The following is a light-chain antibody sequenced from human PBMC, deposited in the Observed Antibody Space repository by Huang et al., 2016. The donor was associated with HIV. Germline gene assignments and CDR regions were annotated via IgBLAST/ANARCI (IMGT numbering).Light chain of an antibody. CDR3: HQYNNWLLS. J-gene: IGKJ4*01. CDR1: RSVSSN. V-gene: IGKV3-15*01. CDR2: GSS. Sequence: IVMTQSPATLSVSPGERATLSCRANRSVSSNLAWYQQRTGQATRLLIYGSSTRAPGSPARFSGSGSGTDFSLTISSLQSEDFALYYCHQYNNWLLSFGGGTMVDI.